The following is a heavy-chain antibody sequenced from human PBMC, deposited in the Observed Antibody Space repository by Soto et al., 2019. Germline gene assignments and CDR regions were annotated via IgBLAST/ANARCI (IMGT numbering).Heavy chain of an antibody. J-gene: IGHJ6*02. D-gene: IGHD3-22*01. CDR3: ARDRYYYDSNGYYYGMDV. V-gene: IGHV4-4*07. Sequence: SETLSLTCTVSGGSISSYYWSWIRQPAGKGLEWIGRIYTSGSTNYNPSLKSRVTMSVDTSKNQFSLKLSSVTAADTAVYYCARDRYYYDSNGYYYGMDVWGQGTTVTVSS. CDR1: GGSISSYY. CDR2: IYTSGST.